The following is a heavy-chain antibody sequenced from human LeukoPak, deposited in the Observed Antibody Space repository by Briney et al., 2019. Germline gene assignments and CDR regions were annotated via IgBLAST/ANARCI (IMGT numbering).Heavy chain of an antibody. CDR1: GGSISSGGYY. J-gene: IGHJ3*02. D-gene: IGHD3-3*01. CDR3: ARVREEWFSPFDI. V-gene: IGHV4-31*03. Sequence: SQTLSLTCTVSGGSISSGGYYWSWIRQHPGKGLEWIGYIYYSGSTYYNPSLKSRVTISVDTSKNQFSLKLSSVTAADTAVYHCARVREEWFSPFDIWGQGTMVTVSS. CDR2: IYYSGST.